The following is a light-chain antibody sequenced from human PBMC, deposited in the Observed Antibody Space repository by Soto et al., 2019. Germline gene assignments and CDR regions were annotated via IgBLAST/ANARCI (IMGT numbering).Light chain of an antibody. J-gene: IGKJ4*01. V-gene: IGKV3-11*01. Sequence: EIVLTQSPATLSLSPGERVTLSCRASQSVSSYLAWYQQKPGQAPRLLIYDTSNRATGIPARFSGGGSGTDFTLTISSLEPEDFAVYYCQQRSRWPLTVGGGTKVEIK. CDR3: QQRSRWPLT. CDR2: DTS. CDR1: QSVSSY.